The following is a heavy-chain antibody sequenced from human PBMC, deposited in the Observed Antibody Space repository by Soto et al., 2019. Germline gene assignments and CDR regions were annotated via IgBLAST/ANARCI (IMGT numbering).Heavy chain of an antibody. CDR1: GFTFSSYG. D-gene: IGHD2-2*01. CDR2: ISYDGSNK. CDR3: VKRDVRQLPMIDY. J-gene: IGHJ4*02. V-gene: IGHV3-30*18. Sequence: PGGSLRLSCAASGFTFSSYGMHWVRQAPGKGLEWVAVISYDGSNKYYADSVKGRFTISRDNSKNTLYLQMNSLRAEDTAVYYCVKRDVRQLPMIDYWGQGTLVTVSS.